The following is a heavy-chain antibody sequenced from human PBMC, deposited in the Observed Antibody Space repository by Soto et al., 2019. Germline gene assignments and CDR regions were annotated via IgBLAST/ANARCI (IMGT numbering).Heavy chain of an antibody. CDR1: GFTFSSYS. CDR2: ISSSSSYI. J-gene: IGHJ3*02. Sequence: EVQLVESGGGLVKPGGSLRLSCAASGFTFSSYSMNWVRQAPGKGLEWVSSISSSSSYIYYADSVKGRFTISRDNAKNSLYLQMNSVRAEDRAVDYCARIQLGYDACDIWGQGTMVTVSS. CDR3: ARIQLGYDACDI. V-gene: IGHV3-21*04. D-gene: IGHD6-6*01.